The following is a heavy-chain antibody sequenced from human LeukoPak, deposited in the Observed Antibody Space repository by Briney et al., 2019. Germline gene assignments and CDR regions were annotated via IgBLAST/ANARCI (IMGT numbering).Heavy chain of an antibody. Sequence: ASVKVSCKATGYTLTRHYIHWVRQAPGQGLEWMGIINPSDGSTNFAQKFQARVTMTTDTSTSTVYMELSSLRSDDTAVYYCAREGGGLGYFDSWGQGTLVTVSS. CDR1: GYTLTRHY. J-gene: IGHJ4*02. V-gene: IGHV1-46*01. CDR2: INPSDGST. CDR3: AREGGGLGYFDS. D-gene: IGHD3-16*01.